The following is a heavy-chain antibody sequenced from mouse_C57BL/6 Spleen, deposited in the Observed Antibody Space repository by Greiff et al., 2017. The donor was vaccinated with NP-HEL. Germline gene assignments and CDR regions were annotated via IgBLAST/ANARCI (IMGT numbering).Heavy chain of an antibody. V-gene: IGHV5-17*01. CDR1: GFTFSDYG. D-gene: IGHD2-4*01. CDR2: ISSGGSTI. Sequence: EVQLVESGGGLVKPGGSLKLSCAASGFTFSDYGMHWVRQAPEKGLEWVAFISSGGSTIYYADTVKGRFTISRDNAKNNLFLQMTILRSEDTAMYYCARGDYDRWFFDYWGQGTTLTVSS. CDR3: ARGDYDRWFFDY. J-gene: IGHJ2*01.